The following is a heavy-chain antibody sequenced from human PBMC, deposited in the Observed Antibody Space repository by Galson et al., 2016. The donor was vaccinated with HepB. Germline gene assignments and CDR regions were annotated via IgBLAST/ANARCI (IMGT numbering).Heavy chain of an antibody. D-gene: IGHD4-17*01. CDR3: TADLPESGAYAHDS. CDR2: IKSKTDGGTT. CDR1: GFTFSSAW. Sequence: SLRLSCAASGFTFSSAWVNWVRQAPGKGLEWVGRIKSKTDGGTTDYAAPVKGRFTISRDDSKNTLYLKMNSLKTEDTAVYYCTADLPESGAYAHDSWGQETLVTVSS. V-gene: IGHV3-15*01. J-gene: IGHJ4*02.